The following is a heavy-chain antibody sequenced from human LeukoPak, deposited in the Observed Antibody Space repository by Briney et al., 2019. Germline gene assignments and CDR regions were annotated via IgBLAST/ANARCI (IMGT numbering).Heavy chain of an antibody. Sequence: SETLSLTCAGSGGSISSYYWSWIRQPAGKGLEWIGRIYTSGTTNYNPSLNSRVIMSVDTSKNQFSLNLHSVTAADTAVYYCARTSPRAATFDYWGQGTLVTVSS. CDR1: GGSISSYY. V-gene: IGHV4-4*07. J-gene: IGHJ4*02. CDR3: ARTSPRAATFDY. D-gene: IGHD2-15*01. CDR2: IYTSGTT.